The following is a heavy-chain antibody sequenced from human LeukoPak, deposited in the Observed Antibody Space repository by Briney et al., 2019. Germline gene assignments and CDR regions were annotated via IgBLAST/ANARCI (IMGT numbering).Heavy chain of an antibody. V-gene: IGHV4-34*01. Sequence: SETLSLTCAVYGGSFSGYYWSWIRQPPGKGLEWTGEINHSGSTNYNPSLKSRVTISVDTSKNQFSLKLSSVTAADTAVYYCARARSGWYVGGFDCWGQGTLVTVSS. D-gene: IGHD6-19*01. CDR1: GGSFSGYY. CDR3: ARARSGWYVGGFDC. J-gene: IGHJ4*02. CDR2: INHSGST.